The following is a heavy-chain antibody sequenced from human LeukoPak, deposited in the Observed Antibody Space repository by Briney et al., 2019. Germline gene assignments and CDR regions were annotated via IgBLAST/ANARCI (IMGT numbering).Heavy chain of an antibody. CDR2: IIPIFGTA. D-gene: IGHD2-2*01. Sequence: GASVKVSCKASGGTFSSYAISWVRQAPGQGLEWMGGIIPIFGTANYAQKFQGRVTITTDESTGTAYMELSSLRSEDTAVYYCASTAPYQLLLGFDYWGQGTLVTVSS. CDR1: GGTFSSYA. V-gene: IGHV1-69*05. CDR3: ASTAPYQLLLGFDY. J-gene: IGHJ4*02.